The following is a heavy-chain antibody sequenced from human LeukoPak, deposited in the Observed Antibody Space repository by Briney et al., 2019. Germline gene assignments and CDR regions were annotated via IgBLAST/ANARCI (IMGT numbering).Heavy chain of an antibody. CDR2: IGGSATTI. V-gene: IGHV3-11*04. D-gene: IGHD3-10*01. Sequence: GGSLRLSCAASGFTFSDYYMSWIRQAPGKGLEWVSYIGGSATTIYYADSVKGRFTISRDNAKNSLYLQLNSLRAEDTAVYYCARAAKFEFYFDSWGQGTLVTVSS. CDR1: GFTFSDYY. J-gene: IGHJ4*02. CDR3: ARAAKFEFYFDS.